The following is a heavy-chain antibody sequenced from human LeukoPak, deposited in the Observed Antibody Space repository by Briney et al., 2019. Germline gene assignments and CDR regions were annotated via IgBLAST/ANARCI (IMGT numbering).Heavy chain of an antibody. CDR1: GGSISSYY. D-gene: IGHD2-2*01. CDR2: IYYSGST. J-gene: IGHJ4*02. Sequence: PSETLSLTCTVSGGSISSYYWSWIRQPPGKGLEWIGYIYYSGSTNYNPSLKSRVTISVDTSKNQFSLKLSSVTAADTAVYYCARQLLWTYFDYWGQGTLVTVSS. CDR3: ARQLLWTYFDY. V-gene: IGHV4-59*01.